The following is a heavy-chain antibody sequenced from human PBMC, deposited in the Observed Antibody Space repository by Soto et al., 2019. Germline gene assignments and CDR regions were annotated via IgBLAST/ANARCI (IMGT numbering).Heavy chain of an antibody. CDR2: IYYSGST. CDR3: ARHRSSTDDFWSGYYTGLGVFDY. CDR1: GGSISSYY. Sequence: SETLSLTCTVSGGSISSYYWSWIRQPPGKGLEWIGYIYYSGSTNYNPSLKSRVTISVDTSKNQFSLKLSSVTAADTAVYYCARHRSSTDDFWSGYYTGLGVFDYWGQGTLVTVSS. V-gene: IGHV4-59*08. D-gene: IGHD3-3*01. J-gene: IGHJ4*02.